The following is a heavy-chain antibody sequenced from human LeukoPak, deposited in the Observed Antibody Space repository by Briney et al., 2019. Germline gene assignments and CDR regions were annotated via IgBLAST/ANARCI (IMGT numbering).Heavy chain of an antibody. CDR2: INHNSGGT. V-gene: IGHV1-2*02. Sequence: ASVKVSCKASGYTFTRYYMHWVRQAPGKGHGRMGWINHNSGGTNYAQKIQGRVTMTRDTSISTAYMELSRLGSDDTAVYYCARLNRETAMVLDYWGQGTLVTVSS. CDR1: GYTFTRYY. J-gene: IGHJ4*02. D-gene: IGHD5-18*01. CDR3: ARLNRETAMVLDY.